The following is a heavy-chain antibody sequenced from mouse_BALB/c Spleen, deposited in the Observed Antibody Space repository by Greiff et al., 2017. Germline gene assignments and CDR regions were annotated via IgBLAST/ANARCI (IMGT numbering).Heavy chain of an antibody. V-gene: IGHV5-4*02. Sequence: EVQLVESGGGLVKPGGSLKLSCAASGFTFSDYYMYWVRQTPEKRLEWVATISDGGSYTYYPDSVKGRFTISRDNAKNNLYLQMSSLKSEDTAMYYCARDLLTDYYGSIFAYWGQGTLVTVSA. CDR1: GFTFSDYY. D-gene: IGHD1-1*01. J-gene: IGHJ3*01. CDR3: ARDLLTDYYGSIFAY. CDR2: ISDGGSYT.